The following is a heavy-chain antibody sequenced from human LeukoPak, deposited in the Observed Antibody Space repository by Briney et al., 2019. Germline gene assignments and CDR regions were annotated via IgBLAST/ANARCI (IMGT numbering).Heavy chain of an antibody. Sequence: GGSLRLSCAASGFTFSSYSMNWVRQAPGKGLEWVSSIGSSSTYIYYADSVKGRFTISRDNSKNTLYLQMNSLRAEDTAVYYCARGGGVWFGELSSAFDIWGQGTMVTVSS. CDR1: GFTFSSYS. CDR2: IGSSSTYI. J-gene: IGHJ3*02. D-gene: IGHD3-10*01. V-gene: IGHV3-21*01. CDR3: ARGGGVWFGELSSAFDI.